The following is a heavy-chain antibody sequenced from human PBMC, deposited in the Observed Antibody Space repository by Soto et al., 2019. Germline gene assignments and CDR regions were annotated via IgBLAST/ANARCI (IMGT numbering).Heavy chain of an antibody. D-gene: IGHD6-19*01. CDR1: GFTFISSF. CDR2: INQDGGVT. CDR3: ARYYRGSGRYFFDY. J-gene: IGHJ4*02. Sequence: LRLSCVASGFTFISSFMGWIRQAPGKGLEWVANINQDGGVTYYVDSVEGRFTISRDNTKDSLYLQMNSLRGEDTAIYYCARYYRGSGRYFFDYWGRGTRVTVSS. V-gene: IGHV3-7*03.